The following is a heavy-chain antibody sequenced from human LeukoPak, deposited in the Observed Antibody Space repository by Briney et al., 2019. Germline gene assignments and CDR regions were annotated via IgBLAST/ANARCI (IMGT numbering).Heavy chain of an antibody. Sequence: SETLSLTCSVSDGSTTGYYWSWIRQPPGKGLERIAYVYYTGRTLYNPSLESRVTISVDTSKTQFSLTVTSVTAADTAVYYCARGSAAGTGGYFDYWGQGTLVTVSS. D-gene: IGHD6-13*01. V-gene: IGHV4-59*08. CDR3: ARGSAAGTGGYFDY. J-gene: IGHJ4*02. CDR2: VYYTGRT. CDR1: DGSTTGYY.